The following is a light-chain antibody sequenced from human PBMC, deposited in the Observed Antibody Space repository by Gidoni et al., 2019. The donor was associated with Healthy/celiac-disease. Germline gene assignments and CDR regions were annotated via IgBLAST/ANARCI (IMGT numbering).Light chain of an antibody. J-gene: IGKJ4*01. CDR3: QQRSNWPPGLT. CDR1: QSVSSY. Sequence: EIVVTQSPATLSLSPGERATLSCRASQSVSSYLAWYQQKPGQAPRLLIYDASNRTTGIPARFSGSGSGTDFTLTLSSLEPEDFAVYYCQQRSNWPPGLTFGGGTKVEIK. CDR2: DAS. V-gene: IGKV3-11*01.